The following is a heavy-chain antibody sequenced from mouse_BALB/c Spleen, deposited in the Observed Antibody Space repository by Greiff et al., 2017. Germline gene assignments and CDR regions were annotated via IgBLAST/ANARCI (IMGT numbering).Heavy chain of an antibody. Sequence: VQLQQSGAELVRPGASVTLSCKASGYTFTDYEMHWVKQTPVHGLEWIGAIDPETGGTAYNQKFKGKATLTADKSSSTAYMELRSLTSEDSDVYYCTRRDYGSGDYYAMDYWGQGTSVTVSS. D-gene: IGHD1-1*01. CDR2: IDPETGGT. J-gene: IGHJ4*01. V-gene: IGHV1-15*01. CDR1: GYTFTDYE. CDR3: TRRDYGSGDYYAMDY.